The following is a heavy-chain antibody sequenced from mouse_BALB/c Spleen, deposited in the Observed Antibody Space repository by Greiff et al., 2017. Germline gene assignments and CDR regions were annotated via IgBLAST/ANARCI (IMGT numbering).Heavy chain of an antibody. D-gene: IGHD1-1*01. Sequence: DVKLVESGGGLLQPGGSLRLSCATSGFTFTDYYMSWVRQPPGKALEWLGFIRNKANGYTTEYSASVKGRFTISRDNSQSILYLQMNTLRAEDSATYYCARSTDLAYWGQGTLVTVSA. CDR3: ARSTDLAY. CDR1: GFTFTDYY. V-gene: IGHV7-3*02. J-gene: IGHJ3*01. CDR2: IRNKANGYTT.